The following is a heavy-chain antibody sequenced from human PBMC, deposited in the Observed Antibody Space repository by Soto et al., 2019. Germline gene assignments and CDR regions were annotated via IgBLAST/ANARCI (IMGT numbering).Heavy chain of an antibody. CDR3: EKGLYDNGPSGLDV. CDR2: ISPNTGAT. Sequence: QVQLVQSGAEVKEPGASVKVSCKASGYTFGDYYIHWVRQAAGEGLEWMGWISPNTGATYYAQKFQGWVRMTRDTSISTAYLDVTSLRSDDQAVYYCEKGLYDNGPSGLDVCGQGTTVSVS. CDR1: GYTFGDYY. V-gene: IGHV1-2*04. J-gene: IGHJ6*02. D-gene: IGHD3-22*01.